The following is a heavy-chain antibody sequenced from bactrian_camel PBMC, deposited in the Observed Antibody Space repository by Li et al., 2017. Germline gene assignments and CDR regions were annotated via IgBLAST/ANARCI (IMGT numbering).Heavy chain of an antibody. CDR1: GPPYTHKY. D-gene: IGHD6*01. J-gene: IGHJ7*01. V-gene: IGHV3S53*01. CDR2: IDSDHTP. Sequence: VQLVESGGGSVQEGGSLRLSCLASGPPYTHKYMAWFRRAPGNAREGVAAIDSDHTPTYADSVKGLFTISQDDSKHTVYLQMNSLTPEDTSTYYCAAKVVEGSCSTVTAIDLWGRGTQVTVS.